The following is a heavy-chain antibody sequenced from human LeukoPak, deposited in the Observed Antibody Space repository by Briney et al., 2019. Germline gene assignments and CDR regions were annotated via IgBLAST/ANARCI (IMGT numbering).Heavy chain of an antibody. J-gene: IGHJ5*02. Sequence: ASVKASCKASGYTFTGYYMHWVRQAPGQGLEWMGWINPNSGGTNYAQKFQGRVTMTRDTSISTAYMELSRLRSDDTAVYYCARGGGLEWLLYRSDWFDPWGQGTLVTVSS. V-gene: IGHV1-2*02. D-gene: IGHD3-3*01. CDR2: INPNSGGT. CDR3: ARGGGLEWLLYRSDWFDP. CDR1: GYTFTGYY.